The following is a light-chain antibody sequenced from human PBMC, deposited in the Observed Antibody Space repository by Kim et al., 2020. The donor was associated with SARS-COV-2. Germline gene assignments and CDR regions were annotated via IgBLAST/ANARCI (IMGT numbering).Light chain of an antibody. Sequence: GKSVTIACTGTSSDVGGYNYVSWYHQHPGKAPKLMIYDVSKRPSGVPDRFSGSKSGNTASLTVSGLQAEDEADYYCSSYAGSNNFVFGTGTKVTVL. V-gene: IGLV2-8*01. CDR3: SSYAGSNNFV. CDR2: DVS. CDR1: SSDVGGYNY. J-gene: IGLJ1*01.